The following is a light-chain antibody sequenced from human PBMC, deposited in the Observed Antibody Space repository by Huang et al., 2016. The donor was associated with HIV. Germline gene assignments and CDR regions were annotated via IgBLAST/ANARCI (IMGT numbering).Light chain of an antibody. J-gene: IGKJ4*01. CDR2: SVS. Sequence: VTITCRASQSISSYLNWYQQKPGQTPKLLIYSVSRLQSGVPSRFSGNGSEMDFTLTINTLHSEDLASYYCQQTYSTPLTFGGGTKVEI. CDR1: QSISSY. V-gene: IGKV1-39*01. CDR3: QQTYSTPLT.